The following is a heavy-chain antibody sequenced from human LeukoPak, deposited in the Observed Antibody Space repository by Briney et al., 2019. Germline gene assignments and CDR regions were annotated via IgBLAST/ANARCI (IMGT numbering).Heavy chain of an antibody. V-gene: IGHV1-18*01. J-gene: IGHJ5*02. Sequence: GASVKVSCKASGYTFTSYGISWVRQAPGQGLEWMGWISAYNGNTNYAQKLQGRVTMTTDTSTSTVYMELSRLRSDDTAVYYCARAPPITRGPFDPWGQGTLVTVSS. CDR2: ISAYNGNT. D-gene: IGHD3-10*01. CDR1: GYTFTSYG. CDR3: ARAPPITRGPFDP.